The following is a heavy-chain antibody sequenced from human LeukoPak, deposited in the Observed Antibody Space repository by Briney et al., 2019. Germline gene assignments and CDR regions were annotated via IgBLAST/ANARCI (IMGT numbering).Heavy chain of an antibody. CDR2: INPSGGST. Sequence: GASVKVSCKASGYTFTIHWVRQAPGQGLEWMGIINPSGGSTSYAQKFQGRVTMTRDTSTSTVYMELSSLRSEDTAVYYCARRCRGGDCYSSPGAFDIWGQGTMVTVSS. CDR1: GYTFT. J-gene: IGHJ3*02. V-gene: IGHV1-46*01. D-gene: IGHD2-21*02. CDR3: ARRCRGGDCYSSPGAFDI.